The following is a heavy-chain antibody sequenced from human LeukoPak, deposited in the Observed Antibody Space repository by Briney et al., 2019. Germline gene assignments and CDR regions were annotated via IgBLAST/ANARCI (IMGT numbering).Heavy chain of an antibody. V-gene: IGHV4-39*01. D-gene: IGHD2-15*01. Sequence: PSETLSFTCTVSGGSISSSSYYWGWIRQPPGKGLEWIGSTYYSGSTYYNPSLKSRVTISVDTSKNQFSLKLSSVTAADTAVYYCARLVLSGGYCSGGSCSLDYWGQGTLVTVSS. CDR2: TYYSGST. CDR1: GGSISSSSYY. CDR3: ARLVLSGGYCSGGSCSLDY. J-gene: IGHJ4*02.